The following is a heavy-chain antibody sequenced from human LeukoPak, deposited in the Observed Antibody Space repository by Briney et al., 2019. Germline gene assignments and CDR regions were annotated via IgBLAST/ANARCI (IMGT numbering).Heavy chain of an antibody. CDR3: ARPYYYDSRIDP. CDR1: GGSISSGDYY. D-gene: IGHD3-22*01. J-gene: IGHJ5*02. V-gene: IGHV4-30-4*01. Sequence: SETLSLTCTVSGGSISSGDYYWSWIRQPPGKGLEWIAYMYYSGSTYYNPSLKSRVTMSADTSKKQLSLKLSSVTAADTAVYYCARPYYYDSRIDPWGQGILVTVSS. CDR2: MYYSGST.